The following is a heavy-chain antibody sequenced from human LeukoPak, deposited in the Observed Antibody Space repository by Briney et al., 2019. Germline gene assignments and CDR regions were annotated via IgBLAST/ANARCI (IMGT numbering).Heavy chain of an antibody. D-gene: IGHD3-3*01. CDR2: IYPGDSDT. Sequence: GESLKISXKGSGYSFNSYWIGWVRQRPGKGLEWMGIIYPGDSDTRYSPSFQGQVTISADKSISTAYLQWSSLKASDTAMYYCARTYYDFWSGYNYFDYWGQGTLVTVSS. J-gene: IGHJ4*02. CDR1: GYSFNSYW. CDR3: ARTYYDFWSGYNYFDY. V-gene: IGHV5-51*01.